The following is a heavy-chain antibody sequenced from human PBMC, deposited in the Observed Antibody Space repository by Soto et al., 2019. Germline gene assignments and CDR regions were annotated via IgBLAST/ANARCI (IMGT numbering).Heavy chain of an antibody. J-gene: IGHJ6*02. CDR1: GFTFSSYA. CDR3: AREEVSARKHYGMDV. V-gene: IGHV3-30-3*01. Sequence: QVQLVESGGGVVQPGRSLRLSCAASGFTFSSYAMHWVRQAPGKGLEWVAIISYDGSNKYYADSVKGRFTISRDNSKNPLYLQMNSLRAEDTAVYYCAREEVSARKHYGMDVWGQETTVTFSS. CDR2: ISYDGSNK. D-gene: IGHD1-20*01.